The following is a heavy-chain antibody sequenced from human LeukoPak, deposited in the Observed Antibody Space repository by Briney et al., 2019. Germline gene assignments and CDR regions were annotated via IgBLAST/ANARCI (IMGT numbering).Heavy chain of an antibody. CDR3: ARVDFDWLLPKYYFDY. CDR1: RYTFTSYA. D-gene: IGHD3-9*01. J-gene: IGHJ4*02. V-gene: IGHV7-4-1*02. Sequence: ASVKVSCKASRYTFTSYAMNWVRQAPGQGLEWMGWINTNTGNPTYAQGFTGRFVFSLDTSVSTAYLQISSLKAEDTAVYYCARVDFDWLLPKYYFDYWGQGTLVTVSS. CDR2: INTNTGNP.